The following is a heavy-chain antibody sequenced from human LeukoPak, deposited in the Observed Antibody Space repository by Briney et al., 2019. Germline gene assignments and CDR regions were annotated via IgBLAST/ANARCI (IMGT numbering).Heavy chain of an antibody. CDR1: GFTFSDHA. CDR2: ISHDGFNQ. V-gene: IGHV3-30*04. J-gene: IGHJ6*03. Sequence: GGSLRLSCAATGFTFSDHAVHWVRQAPGKGLEWVAVISHDGFNQKYADSVKGRFTVSRDNSENMQFLQMNALRPEDTAVYYCARDGATRLLRYYYYMDVWGKGTTVTVS. D-gene: IGHD6-6*01. CDR3: ARDGATRLLRYYYYMDV.